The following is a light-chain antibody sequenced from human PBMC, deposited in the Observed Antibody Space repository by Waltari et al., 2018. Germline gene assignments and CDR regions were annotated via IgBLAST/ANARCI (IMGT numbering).Light chain of an antibody. CDR3: QSYDNSRGGFVI. J-gene: IGLJ2*01. Sequence: QSVLTQPPSVSGAPGQRVTISCTGTSSNIGAGYDVHWFPPLPGAAPKLLLYTYVRRPSGVPDRFSGSKSGTSASLVITGLQAEDEADYYCQSYDNSRGGFVIFGGGTKLTVL. V-gene: IGLV1-40*01. CDR1: SSNIGAGYD. CDR2: TYV.